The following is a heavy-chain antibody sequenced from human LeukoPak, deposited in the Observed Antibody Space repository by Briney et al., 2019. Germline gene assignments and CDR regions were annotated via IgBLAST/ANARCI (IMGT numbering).Heavy chain of an antibody. CDR2: IYPGDSDT. D-gene: IGHD2-8*02. CDR1: GYSFANYW. J-gene: IGHJ4*02. CDR3: AVTGGSVTSYFDY. V-gene: IGHV5-51*01. Sequence: HGESLKISCKGSGYSFANYWIGWVRQMPGKGLERMGIIYPGDSDTRYSPSFQGQVTISADKSISTAYLQWSSLKASDTAMYYCAVTGGSVTSYFDYWGQGTLVTVSS.